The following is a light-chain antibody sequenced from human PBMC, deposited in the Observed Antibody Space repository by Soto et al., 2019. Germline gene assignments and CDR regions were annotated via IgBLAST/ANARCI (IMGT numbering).Light chain of an antibody. J-gene: IGLJ1*01. V-gene: IGLV2-14*01. CDR1: SSDVGGYNY. CDR3: AAWDDSLNEGV. CDR2: DVN. Sequence: QSVLTQPASVSGSPGQSITISCTGTSSDVGGYNYVSWYQQRPGKAPKLMICDVNIRPSGVSNRFSGSKSGTSGSLAISGLQSEDEADYYCAAWDDSLNEGVFGSGTKVTVL.